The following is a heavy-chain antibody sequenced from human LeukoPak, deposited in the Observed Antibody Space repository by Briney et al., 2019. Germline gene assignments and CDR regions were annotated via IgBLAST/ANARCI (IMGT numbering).Heavy chain of an antibody. Sequence: GGSLRLSCAASGFTFSSYGMSWVRQAPGKGLEWVSAISGSGGSTYYADSVKGRFTISRDNSKNTLYLQMNSLRAEDTAVYYCAKDLYSSSWYGWFDPWGQGTLVTVSS. J-gene: IGHJ5*02. CDR2: ISGSGGST. CDR3: AKDLYSSSWYGWFDP. D-gene: IGHD6-13*01. CDR1: GFTFSSYG. V-gene: IGHV3-23*01.